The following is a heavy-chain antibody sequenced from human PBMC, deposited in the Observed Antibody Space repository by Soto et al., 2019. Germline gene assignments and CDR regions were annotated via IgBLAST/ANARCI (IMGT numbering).Heavy chain of an antibody. J-gene: IGHJ4*02. CDR3: ARFVRHQLPTSGC. CDR1: GYTFTNYD. D-gene: IGHD5-12*01. Sequence: ASVKVSCKASGYTFTNYDINWVRQATGQGLEWMGWMNPSNGNTGYAQKFQGRVTMTRDTSISAAYMELSSLTSADTAVYYCARFVRHQLPTSGCWGRGRLFTVSS. CDR2: MNPSNGNT. V-gene: IGHV1-8*01.